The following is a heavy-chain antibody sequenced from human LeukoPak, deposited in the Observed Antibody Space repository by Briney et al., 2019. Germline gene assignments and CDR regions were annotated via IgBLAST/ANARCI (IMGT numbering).Heavy chain of an antibody. D-gene: IGHD6-19*01. V-gene: IGHV1-18*01. CDR1: GDTFTSYG. CDR2: ISAYNGNT. J-gene: IGHJ6*02. Sequence: ASVKVSCKASGDTFTSYGISWVRQAPGQGLEWMGWISAYNGNTKYAQKLQGRVTMTTDTSTSTAYMELRSLRSDDTAVYYCARDMNGSGWPYYYYYYGMDVWGQGTTVTVSS. CDR3: ARDMNGSGWPYYYYYYGMDV.